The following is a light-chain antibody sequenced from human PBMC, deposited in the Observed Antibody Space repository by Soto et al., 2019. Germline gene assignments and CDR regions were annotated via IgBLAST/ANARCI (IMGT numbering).Light chain of an antibody. J-gene: IGKJ3*01. CDR1: QSISRND. CDR3: HQRQSWPRT. Sequence: EIVLTQSPGTLSLSPGESATLSCRASQSISRNDLVWYQHRPGQSPRLLIYDVSNRATGIPARFSGSGSGTDFTLTISSLEPEDFAVYYCHQRQSWPRTFGPGTKVDIK. V-gene: IGKV3-11*01. CDR2: DVS.